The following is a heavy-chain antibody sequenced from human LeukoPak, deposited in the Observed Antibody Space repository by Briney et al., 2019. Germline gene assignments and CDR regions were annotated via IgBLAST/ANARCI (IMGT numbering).Heavy chain of an antibody. V-gene: IGHV4-38-2*02. D-gene: IGHD3-3*01. CDR1: GYSISSGYY. CDR2: IYHSGST. Sequence: SETLSLTCTVSGYSISSGYYWGWIRQPPGKGLEWIGSIYHSGSTNYNPSLKSRVTISVDTSKNQFSLRLSSVTAADTAVYYCARGRFTRLLRFLEWPFDYWGQGTLVTVSS. J-gene: IGHJ4*02. CDR3: ARGRFTRLLRFLEWPFDY.